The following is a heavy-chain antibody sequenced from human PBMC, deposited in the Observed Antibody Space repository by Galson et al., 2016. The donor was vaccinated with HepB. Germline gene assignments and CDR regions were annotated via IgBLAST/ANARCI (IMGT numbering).Heavy chain of an antibody. CDR2: IKQDGSEK. CDR1: GFTFSNYW. D-gene: IGHD2-2*01. V-gene: IGHV3-7*04. J-gene: IGHJ3*01. Sequence: SLRLSCAASGFTFSNYWMSWVRQTPGKGLEWVANIKQDGSEKFYVDSVKGRFTISRDNAKSSLYLQLNRLRVEDTALYYCAGDRFFVVAPAAGTFDVWGQGRMVTVSS. CDR3: AGDRFFVVAPAAGTFDV.